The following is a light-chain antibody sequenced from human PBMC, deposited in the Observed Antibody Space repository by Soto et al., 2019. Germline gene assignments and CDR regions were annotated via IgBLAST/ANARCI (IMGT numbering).Light chain of an antibody. J-gene: IGKJ1*01. CDR2: GAS. CDR3: QQYGSSPQT. CDR1: QSVSSND. V-gene: IGKV3-20*01. Sequence: EIVLTQSPGTLSLSPGERATLSCRASQSVSSNDLAWFQQKPGQAPRLLIYGASGRATGIPARFSGSGFGTDFTLTISRLEPEDFAVYYCQQYGSSPQTFGQGTKVDI.